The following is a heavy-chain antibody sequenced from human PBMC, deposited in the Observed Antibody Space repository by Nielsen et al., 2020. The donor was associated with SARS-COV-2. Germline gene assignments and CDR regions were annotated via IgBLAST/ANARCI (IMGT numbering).Heavy chain of an antibody. CDR1: GFTFDDYA. J-gene: IGHJ6*02. CDR2: ISWNSGSI. CDR3: ARGPGSGMDV. V-gene: IGHV3-9*01. Sequence: GGSLRLSCAASGFTFDDYAMHWVRQAPGKGLEWVSGISWNSGSIGYADSVKGRFTISRDNAKNSLYLQMNSLRDEDTAVYYCARGPGSGMDVWGQGTTVTVSS.